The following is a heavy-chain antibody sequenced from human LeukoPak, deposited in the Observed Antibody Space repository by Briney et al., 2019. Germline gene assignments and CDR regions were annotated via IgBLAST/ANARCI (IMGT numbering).Heavy chain of an antibody. D-gene: IGHD3-10*01. Sequence: SETLSLTCTVSGGSISSYYWSWLRQPPGKGLEWIGSIYYSGSTYYNPSLKSRVTISVDTSKNQFSLKLSSVTAADTAVYYCARLVWFGELFERYYFDYWGQGTLVTVSS. CDR3: ARLVWFGELFERYYFDY. J-gene: IGHJ4*02. CDR2: IYYSGST. V-gene: IGHV4-59*05. CDR1: GGSISSYY.